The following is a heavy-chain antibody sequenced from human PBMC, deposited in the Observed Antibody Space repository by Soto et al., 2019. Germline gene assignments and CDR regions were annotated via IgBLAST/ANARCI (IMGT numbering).Heavy chain of an antibody. J-gene: IGHJ4*02. D-gene: IGHD6-13*01. Sequence: ETLSLTCTVSGGSISSSSYYWGWIRQPPGKGLEWIGSIYYSGSTYYNPSLKSRVTISVDTSKNQFSLKLSSVTAADTAVYYCAGIAAAGNRLIDYWGQGTLVTVSS. CDR2: IYYSGST. CDR1: GGSISSSSYY. CDR3: AGIAAAGNRLIDY. V-gene: IGHV4-39*01.